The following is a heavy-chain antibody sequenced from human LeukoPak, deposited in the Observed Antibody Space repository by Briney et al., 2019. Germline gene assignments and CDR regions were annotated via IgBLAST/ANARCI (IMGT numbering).Heavy chain of an antibody. CDR2: IYYSGST. Sequence: PSETLSLTCTVSGGSISSSSYYWGWVRQPPGKGLEWIGSIYYSGSTYYNPSLKSRVTMSVDTSKNQFSLKLSSVTAADTAVYYCARREHCTNGVCYIFFDYWGQGTLVTVSS. CDR1: GGSISSSSYY. D-gene: IGHD2-8*01. J-gene: IGHJ4*02. V-gene: IGHV4-39*01. CDR3: ARREHCTNGVCYIFFDY.